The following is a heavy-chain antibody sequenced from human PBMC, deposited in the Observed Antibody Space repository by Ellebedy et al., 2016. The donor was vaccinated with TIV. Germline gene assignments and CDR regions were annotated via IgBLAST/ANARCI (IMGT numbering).Heavy chain of an antibody. CDR2: IKQDGSEK. CDR1: GFTFSSYW. J-gene: IGHJ4*02. CDR3: ARDWYYGSGSPLSDY. Sequence: PGGSLRLSCAASGFTFSSYWMSWVRQAPGKGLEWVANIKQDGSEKYYVDSVKGRFTISRDNAKNSLYLQMNSLRAEDTAVYYCARDWYYGSGSPLSDYWGQGTLVTVSS. V-gene: IGHV3-7*01. D-gene: IGHD3-10*01.